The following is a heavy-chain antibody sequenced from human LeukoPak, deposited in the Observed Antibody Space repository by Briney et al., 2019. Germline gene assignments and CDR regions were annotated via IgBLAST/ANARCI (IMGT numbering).Heavy chain of an antibody. D-gene: IGHD3-3*01. CDR3: ARDRITDFWSGYYTNYFDY. J-gene: IGHJ4*02. CDR1: GFTFDDYA. Sequence: GGSLRLSCAASGFTFDDYAMHWVRQAPGKGLEWVSGISWNSNSIAYVDSVKGRFTISRDNAKNSLFLQMNSLRAEDTAVYYCARDRITDFWSGYYTNYFDYWGQGTLVTVSS. CDR2: ISWNSNSI. V-gene: IGHV3-9*01.